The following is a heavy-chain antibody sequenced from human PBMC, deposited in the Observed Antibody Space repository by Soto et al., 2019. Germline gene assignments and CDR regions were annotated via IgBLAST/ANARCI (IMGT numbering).Heavy chain of an antibody. D-gene: IGHD3-3*01. CDR1: GFTFSSYA. CDR2: ISGSGGST. CDR3: ANLGQYYDFWSGTDLDFDY. Sequence: EVQLLESGGGLVQPGGSLRLSCAASGFTFSSYAMSWVRQAPGKGLEWVSAISGSGGSTYCADSVKGRFTISRDNSKNTLYLQMNSLRAEDTAVYYCANLGQYYDFWSGTDLDFDYWGQGTLVTVSS. J-gene: IGHJ4*02. V-gene: IGHV3-23*01.